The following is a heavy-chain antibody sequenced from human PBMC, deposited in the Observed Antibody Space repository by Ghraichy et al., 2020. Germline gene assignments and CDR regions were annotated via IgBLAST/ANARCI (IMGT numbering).Heavy chain of an antibody. V-gene: IGHV4-59*01. CDR2: IYYSGST. CDR3: ARTDGDYGIYYYYGMDV. J-gene: IGHJ6*02. Sequence: SETLSLTCTVSGGSISSYYWSWIRQPPAKGLEWIGYIYYSGSTYYNPSLESRVTISVDTSKNQFSLKLSSVTAADTAVYYCARTDGDYGIYYYYGMDVWGQGTTVTVSS. D-gene: IGHD4-17*01. CDR1: GGSISSYY.